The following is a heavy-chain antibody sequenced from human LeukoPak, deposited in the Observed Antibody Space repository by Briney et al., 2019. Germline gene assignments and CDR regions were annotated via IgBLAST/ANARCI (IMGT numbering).Heavy chain of an antibody. V-gene: IGHV3-7*03. Sequence: HSGGSLRLSCVASGYTFSPYWMSWVRQIPGKGLEWVASISNGGGATYYVDSVRGRFTISRDDAKNSLFLQMNGLRSDDTAVYYCTRENYVPDSWGQGTLVTVSS. CDR1: GYTFSPYW. J-gene: IGHJ5*02. CDR3: TRENYVPDS. CDR2: ISNGGGAT. D-gene: IGHD3-10*02.